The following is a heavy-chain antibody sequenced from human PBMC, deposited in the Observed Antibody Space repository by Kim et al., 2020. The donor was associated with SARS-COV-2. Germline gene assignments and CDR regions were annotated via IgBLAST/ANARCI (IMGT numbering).Heavy chain of an antibody. CDR2: IYYSGST. J-gene: IGHJ5*02. D-gene: IGHD2-15*01. Sequence: SETLSLTCTVSGGSISSGGYYWSWIRQHPGKGLEWIGYIYYSGSTYYNPSLKSRVTISVDTSKNQFSLKLSSVTAADTAVYYCARGGLTVVTGAAFDPWGQGTLVTVSS. CDR3: ARGGLTVVTGAAFDP. V-gene: IGHV4-31*03. CDR1: GGSISSGGYY.